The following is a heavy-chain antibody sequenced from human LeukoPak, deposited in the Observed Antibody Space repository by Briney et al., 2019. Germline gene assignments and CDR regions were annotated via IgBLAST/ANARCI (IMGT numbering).Heavy chain of an antibody. CDR3: ARDSSTYYFDSRAFDI. D-gene: IGHD3-22*01. CDR1: GFTFSSYW. Sequence: GGSLRLSCAASGFTFSSYWMSWVRQAPGKGLEWVANIKQDGSEKYYVDSVKGRFTISRDNAKNSLFLQMNSLRAEDTAVYYCARDSSTYYFDSRAFDIWGQGTPVTVSS. V-gene: IGHV3-7*04. J-gene: IGHJ3*02. CDR2: IKQDGSEK.